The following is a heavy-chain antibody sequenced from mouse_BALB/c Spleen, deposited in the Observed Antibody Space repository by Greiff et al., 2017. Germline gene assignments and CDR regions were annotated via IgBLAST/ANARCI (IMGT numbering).Heavy chain of an antibody. J-gene: IGHJ4*01. CDR2: ISDGGSYT. V-gene: IGHV5-4*02. CDR3: ARATGTSAMDY. D-gene: IGHD4-1*01. Sequence: EVQGVESGGGLVKPGGSLKLSCAASGFTFSDYYMYWVRQTPEKRLEWVATISDGGSYTYYPDSVKGRFTISRDNAKNNLYLQMSSLKSEDTAMYYCARATGTSAMDYWGQGTSVTVSS. CDR1: GFTFSDYY.